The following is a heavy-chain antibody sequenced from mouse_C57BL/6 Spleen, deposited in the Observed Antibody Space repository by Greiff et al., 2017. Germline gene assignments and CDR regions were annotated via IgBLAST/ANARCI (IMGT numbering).Heavy chain of an antibody. J-gene: IGHJ2*01. V-gene: IGHV14-4*01. CDR1: GFNIKDDY. CDR2: IDPENGDT. D-gene: IGHD1-1*01. CDR3: TPHDYGSGDYFDY. Sequence: EVQLQQSGAELVRPGASVKLSCTASGFNIKDDYMHWVKQRPEQGLEWIGWIDPENGDTEYASKFQGKATITADTSSNTAYLQLSSLTSEDTAVYYCTPHDYGSGDYFDYWGQGTTLTVAS.